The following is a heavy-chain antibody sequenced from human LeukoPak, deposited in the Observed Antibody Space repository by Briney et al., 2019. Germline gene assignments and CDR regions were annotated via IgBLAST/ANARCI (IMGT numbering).Heavy chain of an antibody. CDR1: GDSISNYY. Sequence: SETLSLTCTVSGDSISNYYWSWIRQPPGKGLEWIGYISYSGSTNYSPSPKSRVTISVDTSKNQFSLKLSSVTAADSAVYYCARSRIEMATISPADYWGQGTLVTVSS. CDR3: ARSRIEMATISPADY. CDR2: ISYSGST. D-gene: IGHD5-24*01. V-gene: IGHV4-59*12. J-gene: IGHJ4*02.